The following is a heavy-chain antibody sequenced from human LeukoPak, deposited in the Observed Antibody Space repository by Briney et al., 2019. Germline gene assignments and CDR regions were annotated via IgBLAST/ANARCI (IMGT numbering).Heavy chain of an antibody. D-gene: IGHD5-24*01. CDR3: ARRSRRDGYSLFDY. CDR2: INPNSGGT. V-gene: IGHV1-2*02. J-gene: IGHJ4*02. CDR1: GYTFTSYG. Sequence: GASVKVSCKASGYTFTSYGISWVRQAPGQGLEWMGWINPNSGGTNYAQKFQGRVTMTRDTSISTAYMELSRLRSDDTAVYYCARRSRRDGYSLFDYWGQGTLVTVSS.